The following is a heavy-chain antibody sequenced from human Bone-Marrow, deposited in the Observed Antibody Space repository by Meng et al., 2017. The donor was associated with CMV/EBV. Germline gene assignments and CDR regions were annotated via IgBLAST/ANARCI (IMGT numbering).Heavy chain of an antibody. V-gene: IGHV1-2*02. CDR1: GYTFTGYY. J-gene: IGHJ6*02. CDR2: INPNSGGT. Sequence: ASVKVSCKASGYTFTGYYMHWVRQAPGQGLEWMGWINPNSGGTNYAQKFQGRVTMTRDTSISTAYMELSSVTAADTAVYYCARLRWRYCSSTSCYGYYYYYGMDVWGQGTTVTVSS. D-gene: IGHD2-2*01. CDR3: ARLRWRYCSSTSCYGYYYYYGMDV.